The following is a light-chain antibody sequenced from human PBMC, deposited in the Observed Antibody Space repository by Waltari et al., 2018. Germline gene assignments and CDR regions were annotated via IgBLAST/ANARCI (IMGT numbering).Light chain of an antibody. J-gene: IGKJ2*01. CDR1: QSVSSN. Sequence: EVVMTQSPATLSVSPGERATLSCRASQSVSSNLAWYQQKPGQAPRLLIYGASTRATGNPARFSGSGSGTDFTLTISSLQSEDFAVYFCQQYHNWPPYTFGQGTKLDI. CDR3: QQYHNWPPYT. CDR2: GAS. V-gene: IGKV3-15*01.